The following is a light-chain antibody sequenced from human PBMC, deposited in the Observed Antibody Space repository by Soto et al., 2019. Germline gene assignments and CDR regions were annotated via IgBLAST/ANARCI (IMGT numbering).Light chain of an antibody. Sequence: QSALTQPASVSGSPGQSITISGTGTSSDVVGYNYVSWYQQHPGKAPKLMIYDVSNRPSGVSNRFSGSKSGNTASLTISGLQAEDEADYYCSSYTSSSTLVVFGGGTKLTVL. CDR1: SSDVVGYNY. CDR2: DVS. J-gene: IGLJ2*01. V-gene: IGLV2-14*01. CDR3: SSYTSSSTLVV.